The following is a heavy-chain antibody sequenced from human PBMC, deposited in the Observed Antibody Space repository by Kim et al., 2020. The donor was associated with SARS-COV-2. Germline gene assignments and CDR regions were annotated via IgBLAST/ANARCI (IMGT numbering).Heavy chain of an antibody. D-gene: IGHD3-10*01. CDR1: GFTFSSYS. CDR3: ARGPKGSGSYLWD. Sequence: GGSLRLSCAASGFTFSSYSMNWVRQAPGKGLEWVSSISSSSSYIYYADSVKGRFTISRDNAKNSLYLQMNSLRAEDTAVYYCARGPKGSGSYLWDWGQGTLVTVSS. CDR2: ISSSSSYI. V-gene: IGHV3-21*01. J-gene: IGHJ4*02.